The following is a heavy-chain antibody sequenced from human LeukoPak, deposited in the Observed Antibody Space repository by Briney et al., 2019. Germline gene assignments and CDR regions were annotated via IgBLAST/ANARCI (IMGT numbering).Heavy chain of an antibody. CDR3: ARTRGYSGYDSFDY. V-gene: IGHV4-30-2*01. D-gene: IGHD5-12*01. Sequence: PSETLPLTCTVSGGSVSSGSYYWSWIRQPPGKGLEWIGYIYHSGSTYYNPSLKSRVTISVDRSKNQFSLKLSSVTAADTAVYYCARTRGYSGYDSFDYWGQGTLVTVSS. CDR2: IYHSGST. CDR1: GGSVSSGSYY. J-gene: IGHJ4*02.